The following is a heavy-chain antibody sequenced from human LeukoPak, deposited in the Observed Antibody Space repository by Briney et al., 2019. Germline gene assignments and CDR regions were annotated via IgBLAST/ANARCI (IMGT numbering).Heavy chain of an antibody. CDR1: GGSISSYY. J-gene: IGHJ4*02. D-gene: IGHD5-12*01. V-gene: IGHV4-59*12. CDR3: ARDSGTALDY. Sequence: SETLSLTCTVSGGSISSYYWSWIRQPPGKGLEWIGYIYYSGSTNYNPSLRSRVTISVDTSKNQFSLKLSSVTAADTAVYYCARDSGTALDYWGQGTLVTVSS. CDR2: IYYSGST.